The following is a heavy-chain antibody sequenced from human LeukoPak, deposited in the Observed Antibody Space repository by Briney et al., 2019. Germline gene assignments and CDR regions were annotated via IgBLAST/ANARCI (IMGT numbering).Heavy chain of an antibody. V-gene: IGHV3-30*04. J-gene: IGHJ4*02. CDR2: ISYDGSNK. CDR1: GFTFSSYA. Sequence: GGSLRLSCAASGFTFSSYAMHWVRQAPGKGLEWVAVISYDGSNKYYADSVKGRFTISRDNSKNTLYLQMNSLRAEDTAVYYCASPHQEWELLYYFDYWGQGTLVTVSS. D-gene: IGHD1-26*01. CDR3: ASPHQEWELLYYFDY.